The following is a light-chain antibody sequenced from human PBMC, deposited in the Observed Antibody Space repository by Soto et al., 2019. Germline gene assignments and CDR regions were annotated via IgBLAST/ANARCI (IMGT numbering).Light chain of an antibody. V-gene: IGLV1-40*01. Sequence: QSVLTQPPSVSGAPGQRVTMSCTGSSSNIGAGYDVHWYQQLPGTAPKLLIYGNSNRPSGVPDRFSGSKSGTSASLAITGLQAEEEADYYCQSYDSSLNAYVFGTGTKLTVL. CDR3: QSYDSSLNAYV. CDR2: GNS. CDR1: SSNIGAGYD. J-gene: IGLJ1*01.